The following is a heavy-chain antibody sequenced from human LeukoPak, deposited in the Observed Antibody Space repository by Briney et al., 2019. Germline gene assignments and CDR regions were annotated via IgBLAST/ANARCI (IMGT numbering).Heavy chain of an antibody. J-gene: IGHJ6*02. CDR2: IRSKVYGGKT. CDR3: GRGRSSAFSHGMDV. CDR1: GFIFGDYT. D-gene: IGHD6-19*01. Sequence: PGGSLRLSCTPSGFIFGDYTLGWFRQAPGKGLVWGGFIRSKVYGGKTECAASVKGRFTISGDDSNGIAYLQMNSLKTEDTALYYCGRGRSSAFSHGMDVWGQGTTVTVSS. V-gene: IGHV3-49*03.